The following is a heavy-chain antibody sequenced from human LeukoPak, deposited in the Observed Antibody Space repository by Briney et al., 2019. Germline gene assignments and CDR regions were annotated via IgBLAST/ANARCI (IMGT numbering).Heavy chain of an antibody. J-gene: IGHJ4*02. D-gene: IGHD3-16*01. CDR1: EFPFSSYW. CDR3: ARSGGAGFDY. CDR2: INSDGSNT. Sequence: GSLRLSFAASEFPFSSYWMHWVRQAPGKGLVWVSRINSDGSNTTYADSVKGRFTISRDNTRNTLYLQLSSLRAEDTAVYYCARSGGAGFDYWGQGTLVTVSS. V-gene: IGHV3-74*01.